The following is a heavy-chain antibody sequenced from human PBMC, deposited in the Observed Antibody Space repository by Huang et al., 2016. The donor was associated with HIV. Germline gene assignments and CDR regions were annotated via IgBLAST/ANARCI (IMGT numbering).Heavy chain of an antibody. CDR3: ARPQGDKVRGIIRSYYYYYGMDV. CDR2: IGSSSSYI. Sequence: EVQLVESGGGLVKPGGSLRLSCAASGFTFSSYAMNWVRQAPGKGREWVSAIGSSSSYIYYADSVKGRFTISRDDAKNSLYLQMNSLRAEDTAVYYCARPQGDKVRGIIRSYYYYYGMDVWGQGTTVTVSS. V-gene: IGHV3-21*06. CDR1: GFTFSSYA. J-gene: IGHJ6*02. D-gene: IGHD3-10*01.